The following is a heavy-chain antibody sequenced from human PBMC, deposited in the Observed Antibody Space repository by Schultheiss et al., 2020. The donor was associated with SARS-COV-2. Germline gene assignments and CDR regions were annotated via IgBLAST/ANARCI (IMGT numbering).Heavy chain of an antibody. D-gene: IGHD6-19*01. Sequence: ASVKVSCKASGGTFTSYGISWVRQAPGQGLEWMGWINPNSGGTNYAQKLQGRITMTTDTSTSTAYMELRSLRSDDTAVYYCATRGSSGWYWDYWGQGTLVTVSS. CDR3: ATRGSSGWYWDY. CDR1: GGTFTSYG. V-gene: IGHV1-18*04. CDR2: INPNSGGT. J-gene: IGHJ4*02.